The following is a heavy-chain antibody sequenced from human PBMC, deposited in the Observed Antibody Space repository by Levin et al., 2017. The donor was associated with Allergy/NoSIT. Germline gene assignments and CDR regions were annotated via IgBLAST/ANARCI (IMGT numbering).Heavy chain of an antibody. V-gene: IGHV4-30-4*01. J-gene: IGHJ4*02. Sequence: SETLSLTCTVSGGSISSGDYYWSWIRQPPGKGLEWIGYIYYSGSTYYNPSLKSRVTISVDTSKNQFSLKLSSVTAADTAVYYCARLSSSWYTPPDYWGQGTLVTVSS. CDR3: ARLSSSWYTPPDY. D-gene: IGHD6-13*01. CDR1: GGSISSGDYY. CDR2: IYYSGST.